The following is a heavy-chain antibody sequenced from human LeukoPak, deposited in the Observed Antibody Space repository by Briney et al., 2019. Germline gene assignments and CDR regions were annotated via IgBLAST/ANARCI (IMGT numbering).Heavy chain of an antibody. D-gene: IGHD6-13*01. Sequence: GGSLRLSCAASGFIFSSYWMHWVRQAPGKGLVWVSRINSDGSTTAYADSVKGRFTISRDNAKNTLYLQMNSLRAEDTAVYYCASPGKAAAEGGQGTLVIVS. CDR1: GFIFSSYW. J-gene: IGHJ4*02. CDR2: INSDGSTT. V-gene: IGHV3-74*01. CDR3: ASPGKAAAE.